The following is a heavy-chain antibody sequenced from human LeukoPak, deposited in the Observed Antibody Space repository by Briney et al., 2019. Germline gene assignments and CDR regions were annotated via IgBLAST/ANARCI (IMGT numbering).Heavy chain of an antibody. V-gene: IGHV3-23*01. CDR2: ISGSGGST. Sequence: GGSLRLSCAASGFTVSSNYMSWVRQAPGKGLEWVSAISGSGGSTYYADSVKGRFTISRDNSKNTLYLQMDSLRAEDTAVYYCAKMPQYYYDSSGYFHWFDPWGQGTLVTVSS. J-gene: IGHJ5*02. CDR1: GFTVSSNY. D-gene: IGHD3-22*01. CDR3: AKMPQYYYDSSGYFHWFDP.